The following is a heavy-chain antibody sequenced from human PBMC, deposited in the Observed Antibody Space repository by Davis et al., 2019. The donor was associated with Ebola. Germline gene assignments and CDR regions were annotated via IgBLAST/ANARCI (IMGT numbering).Heavy chain of an antibody. V-gene: IGHV1-18*01. Sequence: ASVKVSCKTSGYTFTSYGITWVRQAPGQGLEWMGWISTYNGNTNYAQKVQGRITMTTDTSTSTAYMELRSLRSDDTARYYCARDVRGITGPSEYWGQGTLVTVSS. CDR3: ARDVRGITGPSEY. D-gene: IGHD1-1*01. CDR1: GYTFTSYG. J-gene: IGHJ4*02. CDR2: ISTYNGNT.